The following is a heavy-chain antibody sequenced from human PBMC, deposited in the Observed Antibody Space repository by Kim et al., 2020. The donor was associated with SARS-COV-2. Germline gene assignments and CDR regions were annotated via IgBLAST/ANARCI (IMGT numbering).Heavy chain of an antibody. V-gene: IGHV4-30-4*01. CDR3: ARVPQAVAGFYYYYYGMDV. CDR2: IYYSGST. Sequence: SETLSLTCTVSGGSISSGDYYWSWIRQPPGKGLEWIGYIYYSGSTYYNPSLKSRVTISGDTSKNQFSLKLSSVTAADTAVYYCARVPQAVAGFYYYYYGMDVWGQGTTVTVSS. J-gene: IGHJ6*02. CDR1: GGSISSGDYY. D-gene: IGHD6-19*01.